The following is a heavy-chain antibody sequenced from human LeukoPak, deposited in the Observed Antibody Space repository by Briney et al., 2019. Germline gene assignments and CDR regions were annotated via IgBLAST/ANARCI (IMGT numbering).Heavy chain of an antibody. V-gene: IGHV1-24*01. Sequence: AAVTVSYPVSRYTLTELSMHWLRPAPGKGRAWIGGFDPEDCESIYAQKFQGRVTMTEDTSTDTAYMALSSLRSEDTAVYYCATGVLLYSSGWYAEYFQHWGQGTLVTVSS. J-gene: IGHJ1*01. D-gene: IGHD6-19*01. CDR2: FDPEDCES. CDR1: RYTLTELS. CDR3: ATGVLLYSSGWYAEYFQH.